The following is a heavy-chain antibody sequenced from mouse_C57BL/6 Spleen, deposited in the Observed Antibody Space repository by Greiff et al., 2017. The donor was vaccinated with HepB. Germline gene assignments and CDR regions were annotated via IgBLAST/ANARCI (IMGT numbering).Heavy chain of an antibody. J-gene: IGHJ2*01. V-gene: IGHV1-42*01. CDR2: INPSTGGT. CDR3: ASYYGSSFYYFDY. Sequence: VPLQQSGPELVKPGASVKISCTASGYSFTGYYMNWVKQSPEKSLEWIGEINPSTGGTTYNQKFKAKATLTVDKSSSTAYMQLKSLTSEDSAVYYCASYYGSSFYYFDYWGQGTTLTVAS. D-gene: IGHD1-1*01. CDR1: GYSFTGYY.